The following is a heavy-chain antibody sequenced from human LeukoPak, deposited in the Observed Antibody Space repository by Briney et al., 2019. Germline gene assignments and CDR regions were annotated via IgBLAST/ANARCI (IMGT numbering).Heavy chain of an antibody. CDR3: ARGVSYGAKFDP. CDR2: INPNSGGT. V-gene: IGHV1-2*02. D-gene: IGHD4-23*01. Sequence: ASVKVSCKASGYTFTGYYMHWVRQAPGQGLEWMGWINPNSGGTNYAQKFQGRVTMTRDTSISTAYMELSRLRSDDTVVYYCARGVSYGAKFDPWGQGTLVTVSS. CDR1: GYTFTGYY. J-gene: IGHJ5*02.